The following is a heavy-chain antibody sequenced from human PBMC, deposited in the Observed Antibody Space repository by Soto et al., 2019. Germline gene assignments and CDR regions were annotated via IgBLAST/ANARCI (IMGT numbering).Heavy chain of an antibody. D-gene: IGHD4-17*01. CDR1: GFAFSDPY. CDR2: ISSSGSTI. J-gene: IGHJ4*02. V-gene: IGHV3-11*01. Sequence: QVQLVESGGGLVKPGGSLRLSCAASGFAFSDPYMSWIRQAPGKGLEWISYISSSGSTIYYADSVKGRFTISRDNAKKSLYLQMASLTADDTAVDYCARGWASVTTRFDYWGQGTQVTVSS. CDR3: ARGWASVTTRFDY.